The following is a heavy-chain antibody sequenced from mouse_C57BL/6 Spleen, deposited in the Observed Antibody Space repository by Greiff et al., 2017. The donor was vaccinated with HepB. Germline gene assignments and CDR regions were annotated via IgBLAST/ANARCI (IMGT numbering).Heavy chain of an antibody. D-gene: IGHD1-1*01. V-gene: IGHV1-64*01. CDR1: GYTFTSYW. J-gene: IGHJ4*01. Sequence: VQLQQPGAELVKPGASVKLSCKASGYTFTSYWMHWVKQRPGQGLEWIGMIHPNSGSTNYNEKFKSKATLTVDKSSSTAYMQLSSLTSEDSAVYYCARRFYYGSIPYAMDYWGQGTSVTVSS. CDR3: ARRFYYGSIPYAMDY. CDR2: IHPNSGST.